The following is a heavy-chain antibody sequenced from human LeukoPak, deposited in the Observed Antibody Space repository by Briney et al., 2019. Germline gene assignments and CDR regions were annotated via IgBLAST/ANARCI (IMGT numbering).Heavy chain of an antibody. Sequence: GGSLRLSCTASRFTFTSYWMTWVRQAPGRGLEWVANINRDGSEIYYLDSVKGRFAISRDNAKNSLYLQMNGLRGEDTAVYYCARAYEYSSGWFRNDYWGQGTLVTASS. CDR2: INRDGSEI. J-gene: IGHJ4*02. CDR1: RFTFTSYW. CDR3: ARAYEYSSGWFRNDY. V-gene: IGHV3-7*01. D-gene: IGHD6-19*01.